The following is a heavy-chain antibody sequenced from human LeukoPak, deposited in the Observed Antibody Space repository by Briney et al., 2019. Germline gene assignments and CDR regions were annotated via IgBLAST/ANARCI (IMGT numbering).Heavy chain of an antibody. D-gene: IGHD2-21*01. CDR1: GGSISSGDYY. V-gene: IGHV4-30-4*01. Sequence: SETLSLTCSVSGGSISSGDYYWSWIRQPPGKGLEWIGFIYYSGSTYYNPSLKSRLTISLDTSRTRISLKLSSVTAADTAVYYCARVVSYEYYFDYWGQGTLVTVSS. J-gene: IGHJ4*02. CDR3: ARVVSYEYYFDY. CDR2: IYYSGST.